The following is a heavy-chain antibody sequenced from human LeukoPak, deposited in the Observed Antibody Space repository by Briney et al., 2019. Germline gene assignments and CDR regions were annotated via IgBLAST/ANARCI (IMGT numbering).Heavy chain of an antibody. J-gene: IGHJ4*02. CDR1: GASFSDHY. D-gene: IGHD6-19*01. CDR2: TNHNGST. V-gene: IGHV4-34*01. CDR3: ASHHLYRTGWSTPFDY. Sequence: SETLSLTCAVYGASFSDHYWGWIRQPPGRWLEWIGETNHNGSTNYNPTLKSRVTISVDMSKSQFPLNVSAVTAADTAVYYCASHHLYRTGWSTPFDYWGQGTPVTVSS.